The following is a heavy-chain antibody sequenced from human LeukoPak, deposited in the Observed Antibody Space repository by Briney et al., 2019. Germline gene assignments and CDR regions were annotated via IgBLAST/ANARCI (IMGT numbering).Heavy chain of an antibody. V-gene: IGHV1-2*02. CDR2: INPNSGGT. D-gene: IGHD6-6*01. CDR1: GYTFTGYY. J-gene: IGHJ4*02. CDR3: ARGLGIAARPLGY. Sequence: ASVKVSCKASGYTFTGYYMHWVRQAPGQGLEWMGWINPNSGGTNYAQKFQGRVTMTRDTSISTAYMELSRLRSDDTAVYYCARGLGIAARPLGYWGQGTLVTVSS.